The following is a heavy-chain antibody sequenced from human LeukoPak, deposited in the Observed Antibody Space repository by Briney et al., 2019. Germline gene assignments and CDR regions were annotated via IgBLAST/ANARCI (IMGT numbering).Heavy chain of an antibody. J-gene: IGHJ4*02. CDR3: ARDLGRYSGLDY. CDR1: GFTFSSYS. V-gene: IGHV3-21*01. Sequence: PGGSLRLSCAASGFTFSSYSMNWVRQAPGKGLEWVSSISSSSSYIYYADSVKGRFTISRDNAKNSLYLQMNSLRAEDTAVYYCARDLGRYSGLDYWGQGTLVTVSS. D-gene: IGHD5-12*01. CDR2: ISSSSSYI.